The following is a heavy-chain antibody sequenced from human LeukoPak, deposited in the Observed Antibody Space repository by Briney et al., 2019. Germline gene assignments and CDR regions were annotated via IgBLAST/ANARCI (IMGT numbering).Heavy chain of an antibody. CDR1: GFTFANYA. Sequence: PGGSPRLSCAASGFTFANYAMTWVRQAPGKGLEGVSGVSASGTSTYYADSGKGRFTISRDNSKNTLYLQMNSLRAEDTAVYYCAKVFGKAAAGTVYYLDYWGQGTLVTVSS. D-gene: IGHD6-13*01. CDR2: VSASGTST. CDR3: AKVFGKAAAGTVYYLDY. J-gene: IGHJ4*02. V-gene: IGHV3-23*01.